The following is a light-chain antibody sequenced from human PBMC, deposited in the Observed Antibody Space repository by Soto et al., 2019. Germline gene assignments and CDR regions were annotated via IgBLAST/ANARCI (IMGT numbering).Light chain of an antibody. CDR2: GAS. V-gene: IGKV3-20*01. J-gene: IGKJ2*01. Sequence: EIVLTQSPGTLSLSPGERATLSCRASQSVSSSYLAWYQQKPGQAPRLLTYGASSRATGIPDRFSGSGSGTDFTLTISRLEPEDFAVYYCQQYGSLMYTFGQGTKLEIK. CDR3: QQYGSLMYT. CDR1: QSVSSSY.